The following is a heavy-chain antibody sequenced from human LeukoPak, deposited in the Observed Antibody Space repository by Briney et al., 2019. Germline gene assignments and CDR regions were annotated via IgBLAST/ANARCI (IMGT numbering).Heavy chain of an antibody. CDR3: ARDADTSGHYSYFDY. Sequence: GGPVTLFCAVSGFIYCNYGVLWPRAPPGKALERLAITWSGGGSKYYADSVKGRFNVSRDNSKNTVYMELNSLRAEDTAVYFCARDADTSGHYSYFDYWGQGTLVTVSS. V-gene: IGHV3-33*01. D-gene: IGHD3-22*01. CDR2: TWSGGGSK. CDR1: GFIYCNYG. J-gene: IGHJ4*02.